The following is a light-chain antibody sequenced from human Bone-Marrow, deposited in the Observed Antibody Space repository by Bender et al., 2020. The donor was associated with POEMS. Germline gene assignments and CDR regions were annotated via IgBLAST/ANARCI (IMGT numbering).Light chain of an antibody. CDR2: EVS. V-gene: IGLV2-18*01. Sequence: QSALTQPPSVSGSPGQSVSISCTGTSSDVGSYDRVSWHQQPPGTAPKLIIYEVSNRPSGVPDRFSGSKSGNTASLTISGLQADDEADYYCSFTHVFGTGTKVTVL. CDR3: SFTHV. J-gene: IGLJ1*01. CDR1: SSDVGSYDR.